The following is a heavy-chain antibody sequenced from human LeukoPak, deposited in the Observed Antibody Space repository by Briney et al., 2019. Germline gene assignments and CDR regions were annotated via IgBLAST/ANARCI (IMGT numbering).Heavy chain of an antibody. CDR3: ATDGGNGDRIPGDY. Sequence: PGGSLRLSCAASGFTFSSYSMNWVRQAPGKGLEWVSSISSSSSYIYYADSVKGRFTISRDNAKNSLYLQMNSLRAEDTAVYYCATDGGNGDRIPGDYWGQGTLVTVSS. CDR1: GFTFSSYS. CDR2: ISSSSSYI. V-gene: IGHV3-21*01. J-gene: IGHJ4*02. D-gene: IGHD4-23*01.